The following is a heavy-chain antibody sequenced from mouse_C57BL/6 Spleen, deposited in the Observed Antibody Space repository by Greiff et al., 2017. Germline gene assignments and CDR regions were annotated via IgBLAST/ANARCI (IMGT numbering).Heavy chain of an antibody. CDR1: GYTFTDYY. J-gene: IGHJ4*01. V-gene: IGHV1-19*01. CDR2: INPYNGGT. D-gene: IGHD1-1*01. CDR3: ARGGTVVATGAMDY. Sequence: VQLQQSGPVLVKPGASVKMSCKASGYTFTDYYMNWVKQSHGKSLEWIGVINPYNGGTSYNQKFKGKATLTVDKSSSTAYMQLSSLTSEDSAVYYCARGGTVVATGAMDYWGQGTSVTVSS.